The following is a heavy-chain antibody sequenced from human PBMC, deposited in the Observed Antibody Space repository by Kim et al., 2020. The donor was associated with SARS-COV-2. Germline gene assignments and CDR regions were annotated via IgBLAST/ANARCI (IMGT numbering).Heavy chain of an antibody. Sequence: ASVKVSCKASGNTFSSFYIHWVRQAPGQGFEWMGIISPTGDSTIYAQKFQGRVSMTRDTSTSTAYVQLSDLRSEDTAVYYCAASAGYFTGDYWGQGTLVT. CDR2: ISPTGDST. D-gene: IGHD2-21*01. V-gene: IGHV1-46*03. CDR1: GNTFSSFY. J-gene: IGHJ4*02. CDR3: AASAGYFTGDY.